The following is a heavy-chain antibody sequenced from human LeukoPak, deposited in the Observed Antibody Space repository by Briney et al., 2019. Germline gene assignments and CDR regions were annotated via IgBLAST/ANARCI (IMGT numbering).Heavy chain of an antibody. CDR2: INPSGGST. J-gene: IGHJ4*02. CDR3: ARDLGGGITMVRGVIIY. CDR1: GYTLTELS. V-gene: IGHV1-46*01. Sequence: ASVKVSCKVSGYTLTELSMHWVRQAPGQGLEWMGIINPSGGSTSYAQKFQGRVTMTRDMSTSTVYMELSSLRSEDTAVYYCARDLGGGITMVRGVIIYWGQGTLVTVSS. D-gene: IGHD3-10*01.